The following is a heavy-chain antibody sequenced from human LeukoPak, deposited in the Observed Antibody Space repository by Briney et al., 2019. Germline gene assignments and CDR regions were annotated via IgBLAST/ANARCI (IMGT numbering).Heavy chain of an antibody. D-gene: IGHD1-20*01. Sequence: SETLSLTCTVSGASITNSLYFWGWIPKPPGKGLEWNGSISESGTTNYSPSLSSRVTIFLDASKNQFSLRLSSMAATDTALYYCARRITGTTSDSFAYWGHGTLVTVSS. CDR3: ARRITGTTSDSFAY. CDR1: GASITNSLYF. J-gene: IGHJ4*01. V-gene: IGHV4-39*01. CDR2: ISESGTT.